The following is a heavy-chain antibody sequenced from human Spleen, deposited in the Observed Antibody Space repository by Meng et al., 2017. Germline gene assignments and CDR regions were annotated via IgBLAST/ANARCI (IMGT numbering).Heavy chain of an antibody. V-gene: IGHV1-18*01. J-gene: IGHJ4*02. CDR3: ARDPSNSGGRHAYLDY. CDR2: ISAYNGDT. Sequence: QVQLVQSGAEVRKPGASVKGSCKAAGYTYTHHGIGWVRHAPGQGLEWMGWISAYNGDTIYVQKFQGRVTVTTDASTSTAYMELRSLRSDDTTVYYCARDPSNSGGRHAYLDYWGQGPLVTVSS. CDR1: GYTYTHHG. D-gene: IGHD6-19*01.